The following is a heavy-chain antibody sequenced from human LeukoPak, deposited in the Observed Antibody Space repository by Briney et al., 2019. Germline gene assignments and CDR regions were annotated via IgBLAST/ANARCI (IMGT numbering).Heavy chain of an antibody. CDR3: AKDHGGSYYLTYYCDY. D-gene: IGHD1-26*01. Sequence: GGSLRLSCAASGFTFSSYGMHWVRQAPGKGLEWVAVISHDGSNKYYAHSVKSRFTISRDNSKNTRYLQMNSLRAEDTAVYCCAKDHGGSYYLTYYCDYWGQGTLVTVSS. CDR2: ISHDGSNK. J-gene: IGHJ4*02. V-gene: IGHV3-30*18. CDR1: GFTFSSYG.